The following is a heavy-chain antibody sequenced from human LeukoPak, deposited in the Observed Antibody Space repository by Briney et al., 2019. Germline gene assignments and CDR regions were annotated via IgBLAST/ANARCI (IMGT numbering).Heavy chain of an antibody. CDR2: ISYDGSNK. Sequence: PGRSLRLSCAASGFTFSSYAMHWVRQAPGKGLEWVAVISYDGSNKYYADSVKGRFTISRDNSKNTLYLQMNSLRAEDTAVYYCARGLMTTVTTLVDYWGQGTLVTVSS. V-gene: IGHV3-30-3*01. D-gene: IGHD4-17*01. CDR1: GFTFSSYA. CDR3: ARGLMTTVTTLVDY. J-gene: IGHJ4*02.